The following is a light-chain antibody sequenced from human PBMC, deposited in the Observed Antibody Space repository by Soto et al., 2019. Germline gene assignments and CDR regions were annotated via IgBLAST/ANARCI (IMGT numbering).Light chain of an antibody. CDR2: EGT. CDR3: CSYAGTYV. CDR1: SSDVGGYNY. Sequence: HSVLTQPPSASGSPGQSVTISCTGTSSDVGGYNYVSWYQQHPGKAPKLLIYEGTQRPSGISFRFSASRSGNTASLTISGLQTEDEADYHCCSYAGTYVFGSGTKVTVL. V-gene: IGLV2-8*01. J-gene: IGLJ1*01.